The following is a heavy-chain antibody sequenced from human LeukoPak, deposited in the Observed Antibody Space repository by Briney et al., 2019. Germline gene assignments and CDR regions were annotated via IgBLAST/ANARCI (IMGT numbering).Heavy chain of an antibody. D-gene: IGHD2-15*01. J-gene: IGHJ4*02. Sequence: SVKVSCKASGGTFSSYAISWVRQAPGQGLEWMGRIIPILGIANYAQKFQGRVTITADKSTSTAYMELSSLRSDDTAVYYCARRVDNFDYWGQGTLVTVSS. CDR2: IIPILGIA. V-gene: IGHV1-69*04. CDR3: ARRVDNFDY. CDR1: GGTFSSYA.